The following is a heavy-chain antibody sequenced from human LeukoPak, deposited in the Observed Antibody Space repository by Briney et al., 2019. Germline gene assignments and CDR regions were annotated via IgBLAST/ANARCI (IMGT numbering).Heavy chain of an antibody. D-gene: IGHD3-16*01. V-gene: IGHV4-59*08. CDR1: GGSISSYY. CDR3: TYDVDY. Sequence: PSETLSLTCTVSGGSISSYYWSWIRQPPGKGLEWIGYIYYSGSTNYNPSLKSRVTISVDTSKNQFSLKLSSVTAADTAVYYCTYDVDYWGQGTLVTVSS. J-gene: IGHJ4*02. CDR2: IYYSGST.